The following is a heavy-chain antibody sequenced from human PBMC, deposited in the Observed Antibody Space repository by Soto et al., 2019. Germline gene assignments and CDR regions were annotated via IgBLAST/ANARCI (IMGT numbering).Heavy chain of an antibody. Sequence: SETLSLTCTVSGGSISSSSYYWGWIRQPPGKGLEWIGSIYYSGSTYYNPSLKSRVTINPDTSKNQFSLQLNSVTPEDTAVYYCTREVEQQLAYNWFDPWGQGTLVTVSS. CDR1: GGSISSSSYY. CDR2: IYYSGST. D-gene: IGHD6-13*01. CDR3: TREVEQQLAYNWFDP. J-gene: IGHJ5*02. V-gene: IGHV4-39*02.